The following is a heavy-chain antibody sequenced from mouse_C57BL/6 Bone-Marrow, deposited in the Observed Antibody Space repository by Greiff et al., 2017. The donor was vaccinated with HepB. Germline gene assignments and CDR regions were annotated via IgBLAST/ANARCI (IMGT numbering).Heavy chain of an antibody. V-gene: IGHV1-81*01. CDR2: IYPRSGNT. CDR1: GYTFTSYG. J-gene: IGHJ2*01. D-gene: IGHD1-1*01. Sequence: QVQLQQSGAELARPGASVKLSCKASGYTFTSYGISWVKQRTGPGLEWIGEIYPRSGNTYYNEKFKGKATLTADKSSSTAYMELRSLTSEDSAVYFCAPKGYYYGSSYDFDYWGQGTTLTVSS. CDR3: APKGYYYGSSYDFDY.